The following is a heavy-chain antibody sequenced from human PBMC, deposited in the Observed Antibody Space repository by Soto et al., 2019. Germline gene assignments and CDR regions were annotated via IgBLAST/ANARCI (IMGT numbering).Heavy chain of an antibody. CDR3: ARAMTTVYYNYHNGMDV. CDR2: IYNSGTT. D-gene: IGHD4-17*01. V-gene: IGHV4-31*03. J-gene: IGHJ6*02. Sequence: QVQLQESGPGLVKPSQTLSLTCTVSGGSISSGGYCWTWIRQRPGRGLEWIGHIYNSGTTYYNPFLKSRVTISVDTSKNQLSLKLSSVTAADTAVYYCARAMTTVYYNYHNGMDVWGQGTTVTVSS. CDR1: GGSISSGGYC.